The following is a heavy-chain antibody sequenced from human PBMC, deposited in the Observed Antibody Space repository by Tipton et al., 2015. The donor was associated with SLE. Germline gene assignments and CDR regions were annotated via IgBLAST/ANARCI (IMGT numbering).Heavy chain of an antibody. V-gene: IGHV1-2*06. J-gene: IGHJ5*02. CDR2: IIPNSGGT. CDR3: ATGGAAAGNWFDP. Sequence: QSGAEVKKPGASVKVSCKASGYTFNGYYMHWVRQAPGQGLEWMGRIIPNSGGTNYAQKFQGRVTMTRDTSISTAYMELRRLRSDDTAVYYCATGGAAAGNWFDPWGQGTLVTVSS. CDR1: GYTFNGYY. D-gene: IGHD6-13*01.